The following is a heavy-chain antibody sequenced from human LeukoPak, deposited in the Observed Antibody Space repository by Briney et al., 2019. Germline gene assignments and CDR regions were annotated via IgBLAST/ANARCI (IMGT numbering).Heavy chain of an antibody. CDR2: IIPIIGTA. CDR1: GGTFSSYA. V-gene: IGHV1-69*06. CDR3: ARDGYYGSGSYYGYYYGMDV. Sequence: ASVKVSCKASGGTFSSYAISWVRQAPGQGLEWMGGIIPIIGTANYAQKFQGRVTITADKSTSTAYMELSSLRSEDTAVYYCARDGYYGSGSYYGYYYGMDVWGKGTTVTVSS. J-gene: IGHJ6*04. D-gene: IGHD3-10*01.